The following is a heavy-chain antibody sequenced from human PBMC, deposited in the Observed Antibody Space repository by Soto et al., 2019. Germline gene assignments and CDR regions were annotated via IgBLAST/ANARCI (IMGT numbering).Heavy chain of an antibody. Sequence: QVQLVESGGGVVQPGRSLRLSCAASGFTFSNFGMHWVRQAPGKGLEWVAVIWYDGSIKYYTDSLKGRVTISRDNSKNTLYLQMNSLRAEDTAVYYCARPSDGSRYYYGMDVWGQGTTVTVSS. CDR2: IWYDGSIK. V-gene: IGHV3-33*01. CDR1: GFTFSNFG. CDR3: ARPSDGSRYYYGMDV. J-gene: IGHJ6*02. D-gene: IGHD3-10*01.